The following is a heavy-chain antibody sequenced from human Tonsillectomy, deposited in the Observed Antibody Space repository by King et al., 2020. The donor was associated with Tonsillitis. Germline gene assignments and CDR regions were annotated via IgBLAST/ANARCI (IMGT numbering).Heavy chain of an antibody. V-gene: IGHV3-23*01. CDR2: ISGSGGNT. CDR3: AKSGGVAATGTFRDYYYYYMDV. D-gene: IGHD6-13*01. CDR1: GFMFSSYA. Sequence: VQLLESGGGLVQPGGSLTLSCAASGFMFSSYAMSWVRQAPGKGLEWVSAISGSGGNTFYVDSVKGRFTISRDNSKNPLSLQMNSLRAEDTAAYYCAKSGGVAATGTFRDYYYYYMDVWGKGTTVTVSS. J-gene: IGHJ6*03.